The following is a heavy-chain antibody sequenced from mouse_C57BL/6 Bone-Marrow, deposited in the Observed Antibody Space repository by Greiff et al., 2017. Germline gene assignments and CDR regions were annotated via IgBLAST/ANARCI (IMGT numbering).Heavy chain of an antibody. Sequence: VQLQQSGAELVKPGASVKLSCTASGFNIKDYYMHWVKQRTEQGLEWIGRIDPEDGDTTYAQKFQGKATITADTSSNTAYLQLSSLTSEDTAVYYCARRGRLSYAMDYWGQGTSVTVSS. CDR3: ARRGRLSYAMDY. CDR1: GFNIKDYY. J-gene: IGHJ4*01. V-gene: IGHV14-2*01. CDR2: IDPEDGDT.